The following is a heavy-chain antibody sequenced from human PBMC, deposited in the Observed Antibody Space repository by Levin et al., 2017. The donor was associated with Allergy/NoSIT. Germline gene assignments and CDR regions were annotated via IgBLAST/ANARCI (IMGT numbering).Heavy chain of an antibody. V-gene: IGHV3-23*01. CDR3: AKDPGWELLRRGGYFQH. CDR2: ISGSGGST. D-gene: IGHD1-26*01. Sequence: GGSLRLSCAASGFTFSSYAMSWVRQAPGKGLEWVSAISGSGGSTYYADSVKGRFTISRDNSKNTLYLQMNSLRAEDTAVYYCAKDPGWELLRRGGYFQHWGQGTLVTVSS. CDR1: GFTFSSYA. J-gene: IGHJ1*01.